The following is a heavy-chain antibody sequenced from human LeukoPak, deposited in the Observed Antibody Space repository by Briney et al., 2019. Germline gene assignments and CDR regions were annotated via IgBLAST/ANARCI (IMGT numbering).Heavy chain of an antibody. D-gene: IGHD2/OR15-2a*01. Sequence: SSETLSLTCAVYGGSFSGYYWSWIRQPPGKGLEWIGEINHSGSTNYNPSLKSRVTISVDTSKNQFSLKLSSVTAADTAVYYCARGPFLWGQGTLVTVSS. CDR3: ARGPFL. V-gene: IGHV4-34*01. CDR2: INHSGST. CDR1: GGSFSGYY. J-gene: IGHJ4*02.